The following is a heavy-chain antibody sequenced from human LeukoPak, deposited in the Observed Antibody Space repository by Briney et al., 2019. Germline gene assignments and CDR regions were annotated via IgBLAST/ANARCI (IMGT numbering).Heavy chain of an antibody. CDR3: ARRQSSTSCYDY. V-gene: IGHV4-34*01. Sequence: PSETLSLTCAVYGGSFSGYYWSWIRQPPGKGLEWIGEINHSGSTNYNPSLKSRVTISVDTSKNQFSLKLSSVTAADTAVYYCARRQSSTSCYDYWGQGTLVTVSS. D-gene: IGHD2-2*01. CDR2: INHSGST. J-gene: IGHJ4*02. CDR1: GGSFSGYY.